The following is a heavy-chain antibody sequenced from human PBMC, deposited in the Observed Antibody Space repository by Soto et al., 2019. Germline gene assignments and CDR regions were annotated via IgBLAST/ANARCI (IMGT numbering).Heavy chain of an antibody. CDR1: CGSISSNSYY. J-gene: IGHJ4*02. CDR2: IYYSGST. V-gene: IGHV4-39*01. Sequence: SGALSLTCTVSCGSISSNSYYWGWIRQPPGKELEWIGSIYYSGSTYYNPSLKSRVTISVDTSKNQFSLKLSSVTAADTAVYYCARLRGAALRFFDYWGQGTLVTVSS. D-gene: IGHD3-3*01. CDR3: ARLRGAALRFFDY.